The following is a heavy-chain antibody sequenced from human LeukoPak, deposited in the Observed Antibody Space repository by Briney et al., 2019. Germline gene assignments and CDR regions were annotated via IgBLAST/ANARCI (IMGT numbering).Heavy chain of an antibody. D-gene: IGHD2-15*01. CDR1: GFPDSSNS. CDR2: IYSGGNT. V-gene: IGHV3-53*01. Sequence: PGGSLRLSCGASGFPDSSNSMIWVRQAPGKGLEWVSVIYSGGNTYYADSVKGRFTISRDNSKNTLYLQMNSLRAEDTAVYYCASGYCSGGPCYSVYLQHWGQGTLVTVSS. CDR3: ASGYCSGGPCYSVYLQH. J-gene: IGHJ1*01.